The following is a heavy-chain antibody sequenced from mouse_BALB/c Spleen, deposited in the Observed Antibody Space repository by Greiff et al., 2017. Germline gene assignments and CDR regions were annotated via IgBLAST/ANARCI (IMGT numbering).Heavy chain of an antibody. V-gene: IGHV14-3*02. D-gene: IGHD2-4*01. CDR1: GFNIKDTY. CDR2: IDPANGNT. J-gene: IGHJ4*01. Sequence: VQLQQSGAELVKPGASVKLSCTASGFNIKDTYMHWVKQRPEQGLEWIGRIDPANGNTKYDPKFQGKATITADTSSNTAYLQLSSLTSEDTAVYYCAPSTMIPDAMDYWGQGTSVTVSS. CDR3: APSTMIPDAMDY.